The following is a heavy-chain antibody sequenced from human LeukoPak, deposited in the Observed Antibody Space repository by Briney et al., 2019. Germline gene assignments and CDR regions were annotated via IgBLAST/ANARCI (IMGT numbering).Heavy chain of an antibody. J-gene: IGHJ5*02. D-gene: IGHD4-17*01. Sequence: GGSLRLSCAASGFTISSSYMSWVRQAPGKGLEWVAAVYSGGNTYYADSVKGRFTISRDNSKNTLYLQMNSLRAEDTAVYYCARDGHSTVTKIPNWFDPWGQGTLVTVSS. CDR3: ARDGHSTVTKIPNWFDP. CDR2: VYSGGNT. CDR1: GFTISSSY. V-gene: IGHV3-53*01.